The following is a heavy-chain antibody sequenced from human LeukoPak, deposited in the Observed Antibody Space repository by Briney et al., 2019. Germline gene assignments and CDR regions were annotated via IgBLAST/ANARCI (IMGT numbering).Heavy chain of an antibody. D-gene: IGHD4-17*01. CDR3: ARGRNLHTTADY. V-gene: IGHV4-34*01. CDR2: INHSGST. J-gene: IGHJ4*02. Sequence: SETLSLTCAVYGGSSSGYYWSWIRQPPGKGLEWIGEINHSGSTNYNPSLKSRVTISVDTSKNQFSLKLSSVTAADTAVYYCARGRNLHTTADYWGQGTLVTVSS. CDR1: GGSSSGYY.